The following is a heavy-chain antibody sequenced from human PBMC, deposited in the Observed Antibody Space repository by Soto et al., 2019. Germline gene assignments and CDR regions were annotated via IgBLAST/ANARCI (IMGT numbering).Heavy chain of an antibody. CDR2: IFYTGSS. J-gene: IGHJ4*02. V-gene: IGHV4-61*01. CDR1: GGAVSGGSYY. CDR3: ARDRGFRLYFDS. D-gene: IGHD3-22*01. Sequence: SETLSLTCTVSGGAVSGGSYYRSWIRQPPGKGLEWIGYIFYTGSSNYNLSLKSRATISVDTSQNQFSLKLSSVTAADTAVYYCARDRGFRLYFDSWGQVTLVTVS.